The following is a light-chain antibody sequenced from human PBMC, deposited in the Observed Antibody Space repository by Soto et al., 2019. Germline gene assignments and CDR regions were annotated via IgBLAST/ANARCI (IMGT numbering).Light chain of an antibody. V-gene: IGKV3-11*01. CDR2: DAS. Sequence: EIVLTQSPATLSLSPGDRATLACRASQSVSTYLAWYQQKPGQAPRVVIYDASNRATGIPPRFSGSGSGTDFTLTISSLEPEDFAVYYCQQRSSWPRKFGQGTKVEIK. CDR1: QSVSTY. J-gene: IGKJ1*01. CDR3: QQRSSWPRK.